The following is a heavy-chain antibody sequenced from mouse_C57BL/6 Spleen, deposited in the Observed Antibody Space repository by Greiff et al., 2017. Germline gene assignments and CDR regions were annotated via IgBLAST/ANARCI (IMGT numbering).Heavy chain of an antibody. CDR3: ARNGYYRYFDV. J-gene: IGHJ1*03. Sequence: QVQLKQPGAELVKPGASVKLSCKASGYTFTSYWMHWVKQRPGQGLEWIGMINPNSGSTNYNEKVKSKATLTVDKSSSTAYMQLSSLTSEDSAVYYRARNGYYRYFDVWGTGTTVTVSS. V-gene: IGHV1-64*01. D-gene: IGHD2-2*01. CDR2: INPNSGST. CDR1: GYTFTSYW.